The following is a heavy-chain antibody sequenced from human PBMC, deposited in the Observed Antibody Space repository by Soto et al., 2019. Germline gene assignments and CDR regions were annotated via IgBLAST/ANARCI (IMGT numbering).Heavy chain of an antibody. Sequence: GGSLRLSCAASGFTFSDYYMSWIRQAPGKGLEWVSYISSSGSTIYYADSVKGRFTISRDNAKNSLYLQMNSLRAEDTAVYYCASPALQIAARYYYYYMDVWGKGTTVTVSS. CDR2: ISSSGSTI. CDR3: ASPALQIAARYYYYYMDV. D-gene: IGHD6-6*01. V-gene: IGHV3-11*01. J-gene: IGHJ6*03. CDR1: GFTFSDYY.